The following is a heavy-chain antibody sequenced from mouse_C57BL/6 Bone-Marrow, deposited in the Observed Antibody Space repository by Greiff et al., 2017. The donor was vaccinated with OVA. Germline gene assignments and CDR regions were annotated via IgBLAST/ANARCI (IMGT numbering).Heavy chain of an antibody. CDR3: ARDTYYSIFAY. V-gene: IGHV3-6*01. D-gene: IGHD2-5*01. CDR2: ISYDGSN. CDR1: GYSITSGYY. Sequence: ESGPGLVKPSQSLSLTCSVTGYSITSGYYWNWIRQFPGNKLEWMGYISYDGSNNYNPSLKNRISITRDTSKNQFFLKLNSVTTEDTATYYCARDTYYSIFAYWGQGTLVTVSA. J-gene: IGHJ3*01.